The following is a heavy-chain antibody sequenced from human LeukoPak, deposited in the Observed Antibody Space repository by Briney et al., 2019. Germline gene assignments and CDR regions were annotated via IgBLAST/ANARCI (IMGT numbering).Heavy chain of an antibody. CDR1: GGSISSGGYY. J-gene: IGHJ5*02. V-gene: IGHV4-30-2*01. D-gene: IGHD2-2*03. Sequence: PSETLSLTCTVSGGSISSGGYYWSWMRQPPGKGLEWIGYIYHSGSTYYNPSLKSRVTISVDRSKNQFSLKLSSVTAADTAVYYCARGPSGYCSSTSCSLHWFDPWGQGTLVTVSS. CDR3: ARGPSGYCSSTSCSLHWFDP. CDR2: IYHSGST.